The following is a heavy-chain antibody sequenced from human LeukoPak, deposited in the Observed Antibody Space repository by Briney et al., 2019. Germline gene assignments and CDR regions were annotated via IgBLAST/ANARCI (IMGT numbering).Heavy chain of an antibody. J-gene: IGHJ6*02. Sequence: PSETLSLTCTVSGGSISSYYWSWIRQPAGKGLKWIGRIYTSGSTNYNPSLKSRVTMSVDTSKNQFSLKLSSVTAADTAVYYCTRDCTIAAAGICYYYYYGMDVWGQGTTVTVSS. D-gene: IGHD6-13*01. CDR2: IYTSGST. V-gene: IGHV4-4*07. CDR1: GGSISSYY. CDR3: TRDCTIAAAGICYYYYYGMDV.